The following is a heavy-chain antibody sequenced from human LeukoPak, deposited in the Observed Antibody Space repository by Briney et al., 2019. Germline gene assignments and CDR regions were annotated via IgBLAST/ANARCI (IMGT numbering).Heavy chain of an antibody. V-gene: IGHV3-21*06. J-gene: IGHJ5*02. CDR1: GFTFSSYS. Sequence: PGGSLRLSCSASGFTFSSYSMNWVRQAPGKGLEWVASISASSRYIYHTDSAEGRFSISRDNAKNSLYLQMRSLRAEDTSVYYCARVESGSEYDLYIDRWGRGTLVAVSS. CDR2: ISASSRYI. D-gene: IGHD2/OR15-2a*01. CDR3: ARVESGSEYDLYIDR.